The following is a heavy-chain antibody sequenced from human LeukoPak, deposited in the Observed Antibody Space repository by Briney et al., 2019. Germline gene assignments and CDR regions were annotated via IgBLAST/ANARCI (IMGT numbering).Heavy chain of an antibody. Sequence: GSLRLSCAASGFTFSSYGMHWVRQAPGKGLEWVAFIRYDGSNKYYADSVKGRFTISRDNSKNTLYLQMNSLRAEDTAVYYCARRDGYNYDYWGQGTLVTVSS. CDR2: IRYDGSNK. V-gene: IGHV3-30*02. CDR3: ARRDGYNYDY. CDR1: GFTFSSYG. J-gene: IGHJ4*02. D-gene: IGHD5-24*01.